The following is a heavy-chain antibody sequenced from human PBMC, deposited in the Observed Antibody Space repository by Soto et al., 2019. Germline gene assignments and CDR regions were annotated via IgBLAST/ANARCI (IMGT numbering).Heavy chain of an antibody. CDR1: GGTFSSYA. CDR3: ARDQANYDILTGSFDY. CDR2: IIPIFGTA. Sequence: SVKVSCKASGGTFSSYAISWVRQAPGQGLEWMGGIIPIFGTANYAQKFQGRVTITADESTSTAYMELSSLRSEDTAVYYCARDQANYDILTGSFDYWGQGTLVTV. V-gene: IGHV1-69*13. J-gene: IGHJ4*02. D-gene: IGHD3-9*01.